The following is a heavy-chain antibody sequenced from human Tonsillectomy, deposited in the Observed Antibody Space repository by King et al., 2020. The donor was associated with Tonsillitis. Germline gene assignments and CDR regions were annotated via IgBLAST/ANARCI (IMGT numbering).Heavy chain of an antibody. CDR3: ARIIRGGYYGGAFDI. CDR1: GLTVSDNY. D-gene: IGHD3-22*01. V-gene: IGHV3-53*01. Sequence: EVQLVESGGGLIQPGGSLRLSCAASGLTVSDNYMSWVRQAPGKGPEWVSVIYSRGSTYYADSVKGRFTISRDNSQNTLYLQMNSLRAEDTAVYYCARIIRGGYYGGAFDIWGQGTMVTVSS. J-gene: IGHJ3*02. CDR2: IYSRGST.